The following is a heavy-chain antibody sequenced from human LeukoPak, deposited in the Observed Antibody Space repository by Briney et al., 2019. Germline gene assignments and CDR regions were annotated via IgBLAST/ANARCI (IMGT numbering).Heavy chain of an antibody. Sequence: SETLSLTCTVSGGSNSSYYWSLIRQPPGKGLEWIGYIYYSGSTNYNPSLKSRVTISVDTSKNQFSLKLSSVTAADTAVYYCARDGGENGMDVWGQGTTVTVSS. D-gene: IGHD3-16*01. V-gene: IGHV4-59*01. J-gene: IGHJ6*02. CDR1: GGSNSSYY. CDR3: ARDGGENGMDV. CDR2: IYYSGST.